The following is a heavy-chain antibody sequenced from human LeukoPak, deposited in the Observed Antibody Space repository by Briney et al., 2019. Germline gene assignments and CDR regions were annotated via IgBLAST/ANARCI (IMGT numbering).Heavy chain of an antibody. V-gene: IGHV3-11*01. CDR1: GFTFSDYY. CDR3: ARSCSSTSRYTPHGMDV. D-gene: IGHD2-2*02. J-gene: IGHJ6*02. Sequence: GGSLRLSCAASGFTFSDYYMSWIRQAPGKGLEWVSYISSSGSTIYYADSVKGRFTISRDNAKNSLYLQMNSLRAEDTAVYYCARSCSSTSRYTPHGMDVWGQGTTVTVSS. CDR2: ISSSGSTI.